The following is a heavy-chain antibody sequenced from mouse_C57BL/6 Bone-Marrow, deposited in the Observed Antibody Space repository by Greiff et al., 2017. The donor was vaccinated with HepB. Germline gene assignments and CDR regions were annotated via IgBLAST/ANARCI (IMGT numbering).Heavy chain of an antibody. D-gene: IGHD2-5*01. CDR3: ARHGNSNHWYFDV. V-gene: IGHV5-9*01. J-gene: IGHJ1*03. CDR1: GFTFSSYT. CDR2: ISGGGGNT. Sequence: DVMLVESGGGLVKPGGSLKLSCAASGFTFSSYTMSWVRQTPEKRLEWVATISGGGGNTYYPDSVKGRFTISRDNAKNTLYLQMSSLRSEDTALYYCARHGNSNHWYFDVWGTGTTVTVSS.